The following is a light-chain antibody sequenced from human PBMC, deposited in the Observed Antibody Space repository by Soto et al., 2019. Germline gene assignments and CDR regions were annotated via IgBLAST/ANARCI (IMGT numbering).Light chain of an antibody. J-gene: IGLJ3*02. V-gene: IGLV2-23*03. CDR2: EGN. CDR1: CSDVGSYNV. CDR3: CSYLRSSTFWV. Sequence: QSALTQPASVSGSPGQSITISCTGTCSDVGSYNVVSWYQQHPGKAPKLMIYEGNKRPSGVSNRFSGSKSGNTASLTISGLQAEDEADYYCCSYLRSSTFWVFGGGTKLTVL.